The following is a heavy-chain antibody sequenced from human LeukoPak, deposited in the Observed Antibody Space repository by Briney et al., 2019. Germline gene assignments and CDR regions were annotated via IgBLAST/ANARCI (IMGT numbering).Heavy chain of an antibody. V-gene: IGHV4-4*07. CDR3: ARDSPRYDFWSGYYRGNYYYYMDV. CDR2: IYTSGST. CDR1: GGSISSYY. J-gene: IGHJ6*03. Sequence: PSETLSLTCTVSGGSISSYYWSWIRQPAGKGLEWIGRIYTSGSTNYNPSLKSRVTISVDTSKNQFSLKLSSVTAADTAVYYCARDSPRYDFWSGYYRGNYYYYMDVWGKGTTVTVSS. D-gene: IGHD3-3*01.